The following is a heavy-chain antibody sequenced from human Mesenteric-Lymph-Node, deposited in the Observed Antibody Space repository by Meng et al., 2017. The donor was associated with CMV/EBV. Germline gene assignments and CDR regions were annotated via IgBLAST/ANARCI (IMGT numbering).Heavy chain of an antibody. J-gene: IGHJ4*02. CDR3: AHSRTGYSSSWYFDY. D-gene: IGHD6-13*01. V-gene: IGHV2-5*02. CDR2: IYWDDDK. CDR1: GCSLSTSGVG. Sequence: SGCSLSTSGVGVGWIRQPPGKALEWLALIYWDDDKRYSPSLKSRLTITKDTSKNQVVLTMTNIDPVDTATYYCAHSRTGYSSSWYFDYWGQGTLVTVSS.